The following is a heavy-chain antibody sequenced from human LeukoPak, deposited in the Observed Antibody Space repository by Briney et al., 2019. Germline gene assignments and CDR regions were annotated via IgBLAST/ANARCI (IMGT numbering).Heavy chain of an antibody. CDR2: IYYSGST. CDR1: GDSIRSYY. J-gene: IGHJ3*02. V-gene: IGHV4-59*01. D-gene: IGHD3-16*01. CDR3: ARETLGISGPPGAFDI. Sequence: SETLSLTCIVSGDSIRSYYWSWIRQPPGKGLEWIGYIYYSGSTNYNPSLKSRVTISVDTSKNQFSLKLGSVTAADTAVYYCARETLGISGPPGAFDIWGQGTMVTVSS.